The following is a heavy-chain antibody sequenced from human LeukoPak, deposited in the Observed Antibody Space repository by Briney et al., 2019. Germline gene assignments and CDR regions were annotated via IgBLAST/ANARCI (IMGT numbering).Heavy chain of an antibody. CDR2: MNPNSGNT. J-gene: IGHJ3*02. D-gene: IGHD1-26*01. V-gene: IGHV1-8*01. CDR1: GYTFTSYD. CDR3: ARGWGQWGLAWGFDI. Sequence: ASVKVSCEASGYTFTSYDINWVRQATGQGPEWMGWMNPNSGNTGYAQKFQGRVTMTRNTSISTAYMELSSLRSEDTAVYYCARGWGQWGLAWGFDIWGQGTMVTVSS.